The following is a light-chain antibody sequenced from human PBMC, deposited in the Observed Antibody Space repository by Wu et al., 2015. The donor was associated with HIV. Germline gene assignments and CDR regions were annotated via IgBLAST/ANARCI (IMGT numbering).Light chain of an antibody. CDR1: QGISSY. V-gene: IGKV1-9*01. J-gene: IGKJ4*01. CDR3: QQLNNYPLT. Sequence: DIQLTQSPSFLSASVGDRVTITCRASQGISSYLAWYQQKPGKAPELLIYAASTLQSGVPSRFSGSGSGTEFTLTISSLQPDDFATYYCQQLNNYPLTFGGGTKVEIK. CDR2: AAS.